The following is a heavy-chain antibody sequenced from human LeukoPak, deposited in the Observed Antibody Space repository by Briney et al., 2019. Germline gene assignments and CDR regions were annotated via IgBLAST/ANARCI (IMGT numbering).Heavy chain of an antibody. CDR2: IRYDGSNK. D-gene: IGHD6-13*01. Sequence: GGSLRLSCAASGFTFSSYGMHWVRQAPGKGLEWVASIRYDGSNKYYADSVKGRFTISRDNSKNTLYLQMNSLRAEDTAVYYCAKDSLYSSSWYSSSALKPYYYYGMDVWGQGTTVTVSS. CDR1: GFTFSSYG. CDR3: AKDSLYSSSWYSSSALKPYYYYGMDV. V-gene: IGHV3-30*02. J-gene: IGHJ6*02.